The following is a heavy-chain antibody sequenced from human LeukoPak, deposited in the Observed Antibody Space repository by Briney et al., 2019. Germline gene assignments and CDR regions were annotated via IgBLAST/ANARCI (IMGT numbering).Heavy chain of an antibody. CDR3: ATQTITLVVVTSPFDY. Sequence: GGSLTLSCAASGFTFNTYPMHWVRQAPGKGLEWVALIQDDGAKTNYADSVRGRFTISRDNSRSTVYLQMNSLKPDDTAVYYCATQTITLVVVTSPFDYWSERALVTVSS. CDR1: GFTFNTYP. D-gene: IGHD3-22*01. CDR2: IQDDGAKT. V-gene: IGHV3-30*02. J-gene: IGHJ4*02.